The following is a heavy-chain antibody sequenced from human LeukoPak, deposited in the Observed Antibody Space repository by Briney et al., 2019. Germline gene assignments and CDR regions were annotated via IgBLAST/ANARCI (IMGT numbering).Heavy chain of an antibody. CDR2: IKQDGSEK. CDR1: GFTFSSYW. V-gene: IGHV3-7*01. CDR3: ATDRGWRTSGYYLYYFEY. Sequence: LSGGSLRLSCAASGFTFSSYWMTWVRQAPGKGLEWVANIKQDGSEKYYVDSVRGRYTISRDNTKNSLYLQMSSLRAEDTAVYYCATDRGWRTSGYYLYYFEYWGQGTLVTFSS. J-gene: IGHJ4*02. D-gene: IGHD3-3*01.